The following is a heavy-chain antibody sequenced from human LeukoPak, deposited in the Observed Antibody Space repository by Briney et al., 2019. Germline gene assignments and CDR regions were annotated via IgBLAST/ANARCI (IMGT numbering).Heavy chain of an antibody. J-gene: IGHJ2*01. Sequence: PGGSLRLSCTASGFTFGDYAMAWFRQAPGKGLGWVGFIRSKNYGGTTDYAASVKGRFTISRDDSKSIAYLQMNSLKTADTAVYYCAGPLAAAGSYWYFDLWGRGTLVTVSS. CDR2: IRSKNYGGTT. CDR3: AGPLAAAGSYWYFDL. V-gene: IGHV3-49*03. D-gene: IGHD6-13*01. CDR1: GFTFGDYA.